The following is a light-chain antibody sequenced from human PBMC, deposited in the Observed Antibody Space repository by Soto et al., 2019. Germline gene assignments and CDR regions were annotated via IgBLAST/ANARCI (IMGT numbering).Light chain of an antibody. V-gene: IGLV7-46*01. Sequence: QALVTQEPSLTVSPGGTVTLTCGSNTGAVTTDHYPYWFQQKPGQAPRTLIWDTSNKHSWTPARFSGSLLGGQAALTLSGAQPEDEAEYSCLLSYTGTWVFGGGTKLTVL. CDR2: DTS. J-gene: IGLJ3*02. CDR3: LLSYTGTWV. CDR1: TGAVTTDHY.